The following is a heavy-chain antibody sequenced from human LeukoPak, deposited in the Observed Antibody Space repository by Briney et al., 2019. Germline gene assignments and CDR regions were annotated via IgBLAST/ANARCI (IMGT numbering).Heavy chain of an antibody. V-gene: IGHV3-30-3*01. CDR1: GFTFSSYA. CDR3: ASDYDFWSGSHYYYYYGMDV. D-gene: IGHD3-3*01. Sequence: GGSLRLSCAASGFTFSSYAMQWVRQAPGKGLDGGAVISYDGSNKYYADSVKGRFTISRDNSKNTLYLQMNSLRAEDTAVYYCASDYDFWSGSHYYYYYGMDVWGQGTTATVSS. CDR2: ISYDGSNK. J-gene: IGHJ6*02.